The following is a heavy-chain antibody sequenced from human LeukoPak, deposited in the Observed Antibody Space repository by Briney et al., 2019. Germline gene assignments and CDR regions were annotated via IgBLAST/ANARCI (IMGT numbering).Heavy chain of an antibody. D-gene: IGHD3-3*01. V-gene: IGHV3-23*01. J-gene: IGHJ3*02. CDR1: GFTFSSYA. CDR3: AKGGELRFLEWLLGDDAFDI. Sequence: GGSLRLSCAASGFTFSSYAMSWVRQAPGKGLEWVSAISGSGDNTYYADSVKGRFTISRDNSKNTLYLQMNNLRAEDTAVYYCAKGGELRFLEWLLGDDAFDIWGQGTMVTVSS. CDR2: ISGSGDNT.